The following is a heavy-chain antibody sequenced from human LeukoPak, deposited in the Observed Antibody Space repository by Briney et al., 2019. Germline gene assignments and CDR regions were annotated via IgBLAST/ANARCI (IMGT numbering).Heavy chain of an antibody. D-gene: IGHD4-17*01. CDR2: IEGDGNRI. CDR3: TTVTTRNDY. V-gene: IGHV3-74*01. Sequence: PGGSLRLSCAASGFTLSAYWMHWVRQAPGKGLMWVSRIEGDGNRITYADSVKGRFTISRDNAKNTLYLQMNSLRAEDTAVYYCTTVTTRNDYWGQGTLVTVSS. J-gene: IGHJ4*02. CDR1: GFTLSAYW.